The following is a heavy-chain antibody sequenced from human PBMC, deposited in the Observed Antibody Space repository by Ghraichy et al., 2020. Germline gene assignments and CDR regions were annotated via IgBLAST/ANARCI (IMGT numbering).Heavy chain of an antibody. CDR3: AHVDSQSIAARPHYYYYYYMDV. CDR1: GFSLSTSGVG. V-gene: IGHV2-5*02. D-gene: IGHD6-6*01. CDR2: IYWDDDK. Sequence: SGPTLVKPTQTLTLTCTFSGFSLSTSGVGVGWIRQPPGKALEWLALIYWDDDKRYSPSLKSRLTITKDTSKNQVVLTMTNMDPVDTATYYCAHVDSQSIAARPHYYYYYYMDVWGKGTTVTVSS. J-gene: IGHJ6*03.